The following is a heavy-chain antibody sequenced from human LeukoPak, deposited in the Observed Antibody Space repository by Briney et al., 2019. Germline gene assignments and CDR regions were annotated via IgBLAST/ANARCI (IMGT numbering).Heavy chain of an antibody. D-gene: IGHD1-1*01. CDR2: INPNSGGT. J-gene: IGHJ6*02. CDR1: GYTFTGYY. V-gene: IGHV1-2*02. CDR3: ARPMTGTGLTYYYYGMDI. Sequence: ASVKVSCKASGYTFTGYYLHWVRQAPGQGLEWLGWINPNSGGTLYAQKFQGRVTVTRDTSISTAYMELNSLRSEDTALYYCARPMTGTGLTYYYYGMDIWGQGTTVTVAS.